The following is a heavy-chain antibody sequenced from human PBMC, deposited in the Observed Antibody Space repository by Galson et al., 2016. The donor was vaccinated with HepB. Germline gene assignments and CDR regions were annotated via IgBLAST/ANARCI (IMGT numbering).Heavy chain of an antibody. J-gene: IGHJ3*02. Sequence: SLRLSCAASGFTFSSYSMNWVRQAPGKGLEWVSYISSSSSTIHYADSVKGRFTISRDNAKNSLYLQMNSLRAEDTAVYYCARSLRLGAFDIWGQGTMVTVSS. CDR3: ARSLRLGAFDI. D-gene: IGHD3-10*01. CDR1: GFTFSSYS. V-gene: IGHV3-48*01. CDR2: ISSSSSTI.